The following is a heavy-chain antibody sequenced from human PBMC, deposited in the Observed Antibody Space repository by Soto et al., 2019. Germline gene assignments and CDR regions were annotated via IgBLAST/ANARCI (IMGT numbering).Heavy chain of an antibody. V-gene: IGHV3-30-3*01. J-gene: IGHJ2*01. CDR3: ASPLWRDDYNWGYFDL. Sequence: QVQLVESGGGVVQPGRSLRLSCAASGFTFSSYAMHWVRQAPGKGLEWVAVISYDGSNKYYADSVKGRFTISRDNSKNPLYLQMNSLRTEYTAVYYCASPLWRDDYNWGYFDLWGRGTLVTVAS. CDR2: ISYDGSNK. D-gene: IGHD4-4*01. CDR1: GFTFSSYA.